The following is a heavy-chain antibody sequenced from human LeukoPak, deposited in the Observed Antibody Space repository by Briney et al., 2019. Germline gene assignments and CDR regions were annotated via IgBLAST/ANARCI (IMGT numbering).Heavy chain of an antibody. CDR1: GYSFTSYW. Sequence: GESLKIPCKGSGYSFTSYWIAWVRQMPGKGLEWMGIMYPSDSDTRYSPSFQGQVTISADKSIGTAYLQWSSLKASDTAMYYCARRSSGGKEFDYWGQGTLVTVSS. CDR3: ARRSSGGKEFDY. CDR2: MYPSDSDT. V-gene: IGHV5-51*01. J-gene: IGHJ4*02. D-gene: IGHD6-19*01.